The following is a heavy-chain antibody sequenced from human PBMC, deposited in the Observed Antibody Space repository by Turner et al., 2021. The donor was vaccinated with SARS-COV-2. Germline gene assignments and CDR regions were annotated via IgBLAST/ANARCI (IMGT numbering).Heavy chain of an antibody. Sequence: EVHLLESGGGLGPPGGSLRLSCAASGFTFSNSAMSGVRQAPGKGLEWVSTISSSGGTTYYAASVKGRFTISRDNSKNTLYLQMNSLRAGDTALYYCANVGSYFFDYWGQGTLVTVSS. CDR1: GFTFSNSA. CDR3: ANVGSYFFDY. D-gene: IGHD3-10*01. CDR2: ISSSGGTT. V-gene: IGHV3-23*01. J-gene: IGHJ4*02.